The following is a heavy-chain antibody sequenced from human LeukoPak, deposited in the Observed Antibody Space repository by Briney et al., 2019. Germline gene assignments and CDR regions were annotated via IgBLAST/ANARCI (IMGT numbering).Heavy chain of an antibody. V-gene: IGHV4-59*12. D-gene: IGHD6-19*01. CDR2: IYYSGST. J-gene: IGHJ5*02. CDR3: TVLGAAVAGTS. CDR1: GGSFSGYY. Sequence: SETLSPTCAVYGGSFSGYYWSWIRQPPGKGLEWIGYIYYSGSTNYNPSLKSRVTISVDTSKNQFSLKLSSVTAADTAVFYCTVLGAAVAGTSWGQGTLVTVSS.